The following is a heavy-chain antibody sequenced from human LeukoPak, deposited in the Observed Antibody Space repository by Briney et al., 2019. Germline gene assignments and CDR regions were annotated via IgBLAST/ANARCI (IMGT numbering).Heavy chain of an antibody. CDR3: ARDAGYCSSTSCYSSYYMDV. V-gene: IGHV3-48*04. CDR1: GFTFSSYS. CDR2: ISSSSSTI. D-gene: IGHD2-2*01. J-gene: IGHJ6*03. Sequence: PGGSLRLSCAASGFTFSSYSMNWVRQAPGKGLEWVSYISSSSSTIYYAHSVKGRFTISRDNAKNSLYLQMNSLRAEDTAVYYCARDAGYCSSTSCYSSYYMDVWGKGTTVTVSS.